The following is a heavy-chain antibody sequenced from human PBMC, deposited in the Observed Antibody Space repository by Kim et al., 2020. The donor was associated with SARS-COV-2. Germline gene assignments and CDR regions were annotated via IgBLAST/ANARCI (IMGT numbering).Heavy chain of an antibody. D-gene: IGHD4-17*01. CDR2: IYSSGST. Sequence: SETLSLTCTVSGGSISNSNHYWGWIRQAPGTGLQWIGSIYSSGSTYYNPSLKSRVTISVDTSKNQFSLKLSSVTAADTAVYYCARSACDYTCRSEFDPWGQGTLVTVSS. J-gene: IGHJ5*02. CDR1: GGSISNSNHY. V-gene: IGHV4-39*01. CDR3: ARSACDYTCRSEFDP.